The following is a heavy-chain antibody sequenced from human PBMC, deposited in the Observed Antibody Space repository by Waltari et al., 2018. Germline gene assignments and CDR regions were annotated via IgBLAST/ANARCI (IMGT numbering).Heavy chain of an antibody. Sequence: EVQLLESGGGLVQPGGSLRLSCAASGFTFSSYAMSWVRQAPGKGLEWVSAISGSGGSTYYADSVKGRFTISRDNSKNTLYLQMNSLRDEDTAVYYCANTMVRYNRRDYWGQGTLVTVSS. CDR3: ANTMVRYNRRDY. D-gene: IGHD3-10*01. CDR1: GFTFSSYA. V-gene: IGHV3-23*01. J-gene: IGHJ4*02. CDR2: ISGSGGST.